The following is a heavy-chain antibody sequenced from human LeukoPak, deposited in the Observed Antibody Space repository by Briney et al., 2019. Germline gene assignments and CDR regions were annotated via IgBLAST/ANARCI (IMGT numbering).Heavy chain of an antibody. CDR2: LYSGSST. CDR3: ARVGDHYHWYLDL. Sequence: PGGSLRLSCAASGFSVSTNYMNWVRQAPGKGLEWVSILYSGSSTYYTDSVKGRFTISRDNSRNTLYLHMTNLRAEDTAVYYCARVGDHYHWYLDLWGRGSLPTVSS. CDR1: GFSVSTNY. D-gene: IGHD3-10*01. V-gene: IGHV3-53*01. J-gene: IGHJ2*01.